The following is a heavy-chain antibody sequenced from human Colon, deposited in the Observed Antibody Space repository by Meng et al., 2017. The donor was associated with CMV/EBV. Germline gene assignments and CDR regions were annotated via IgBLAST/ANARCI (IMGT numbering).Heavy chain of an antibody. CDR1: FTFSGSA. Sequence: FTFSGSAMHWVRQASGKGLEWVGRIRNKANNYATVYAASVNGRFTISRDDSKNTAFLQMNSLKSKDTAVYYCTRGRYDGSGNYFAYWGQGILVTVSS. CDR2: IRNKANNYAT. CDR3: TRGRYDGSGNYFAY. D-gene: IGHD3-22*01. V-gene: IGHV3-73*01. J-gene: IGHJ4*02.